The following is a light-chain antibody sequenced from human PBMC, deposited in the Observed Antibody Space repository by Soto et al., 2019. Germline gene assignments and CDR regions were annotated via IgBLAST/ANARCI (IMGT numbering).Light chain of an antibody. V-gene: IGLV2-8*01. J-gene: IGLJ1*01. CDR1: SSDVGAYNY. CDR2: EVS. CDR3: TSYAGTYSFFYV. Sequence: QSALTQPPSASGSPGQSVTISCTGTSSDVGAYNYVSWYQQLPGKAPKLIIYEVSKRPSGVPDRFSGSKSGNTASLTVSGLQADDEADYYGTSYAGTYSFFYVFGTGTKVTVL.